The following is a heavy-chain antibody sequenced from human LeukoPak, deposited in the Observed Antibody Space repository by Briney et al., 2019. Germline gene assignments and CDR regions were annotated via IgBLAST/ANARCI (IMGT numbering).Heavy chain of an antibody. D-gene: IGHD5-18*01. CDR2: IYYSGST. J-gene: IGHJ5*02. CDR1: GGSISSGGYY. Sequence: SETLSLTCTVSGGSISSGGYYWSWIRQHPGKGLEWIGYIYYSGSTYYNPSHKSRVTISVDTSKNQFSLKLSSVTAADTAVYYCARDRDTAEGGNWLDPWGQGTLVTVSS. CDR3: ARDRDTAEGGNWLDP. V-gene: IGHV4-31*03.